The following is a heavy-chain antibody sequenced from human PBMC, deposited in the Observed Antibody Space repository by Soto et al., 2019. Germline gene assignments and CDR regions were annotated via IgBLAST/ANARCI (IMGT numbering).Heavy chain of an antibody. Sequence: QVQLVQSGAEVKKPGSSVKVSCKASGGTFSSYAISWVRQAPGQGLEWMGGIIPIFGTANYAQKFQGRVTITAEESTSTAYMELSSLRSEDTAVYYCARDLGITMVRGVTYGMDVWGQGTTVTVSS. J-gene: IGHJ6*02. CDR2: IIPIFGTA. V-gene: IGHV1-69*01. CDR1: GGTFSSYA. D-gene: IGHD3-10*01. CDR3: ARDLGITMVRGVTYGMDV.